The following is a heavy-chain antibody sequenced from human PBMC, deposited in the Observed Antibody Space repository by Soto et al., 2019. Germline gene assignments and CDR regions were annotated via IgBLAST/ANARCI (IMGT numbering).Heavy chain of an antibody. CDR1: GFTFSSYG. Sequence: VGSLRLSCAASGFTFSSYGMHWVRQAPGKGLEWVAVISYDGSNKYYADSVKGRFTISRDNSKNTLYLQMNSLRAEDTAVYYCAKDRRIQLWLLGGNWFDPWGQGTLVTVSS. CDR2: ISYDGSNK. J-gene: IGHJ5*02. CDR3: AKDRRIQLWLLGGNWFDP. D-gene: IGHD5-18*01. V-gene: IGHV3-30*18.